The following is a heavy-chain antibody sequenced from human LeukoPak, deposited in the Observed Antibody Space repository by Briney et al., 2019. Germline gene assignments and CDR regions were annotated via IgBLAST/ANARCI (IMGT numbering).Heavy chain of an antibody. J-gene: IGHJ3*02. CDR1: GGSISSTNYY. Sequence: SETLSLTCTVSGGSISSTNYYWGWIRQPPGKGLEWIGIIYYSGSTYYNPSLKSRVTISVDTSKNQFSLKLSSVTAADTAVYYCIRGQKAAFDIWGQGTMVTVSS. CDR3: IRGQKAAFDI. CDR2: IYYSGST. V-gene: IGHV4-39*01.